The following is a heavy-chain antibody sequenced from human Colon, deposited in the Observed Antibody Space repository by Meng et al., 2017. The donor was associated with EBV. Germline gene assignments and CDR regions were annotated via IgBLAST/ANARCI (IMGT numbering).Heavy chain of an antibody. D-gene: IGHD2-8*02. CDR2: IWYDGTNK. V-gene: IGHV3-33*01. Sequence: QVQLVESGXAVVQPXRSLRLSCAASGFTFSSSGMHWVRQAPGKGLEWVAVIWYDGTNKYYADSVKGRFTISRDNSKNTLYLQMNSLRAEDTAVYYCARDTDLHIDYWGQGTLVTVSS. CDR1: GFTFSSSG. CDR3: ARDTDLHIDY. J-gene: IGHJ4*02.